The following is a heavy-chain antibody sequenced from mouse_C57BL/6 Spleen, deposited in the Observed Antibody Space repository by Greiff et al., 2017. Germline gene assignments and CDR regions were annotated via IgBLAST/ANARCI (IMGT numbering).Heavy chain of an antibody. Sequence: EVNVVESGGGLVKPGGSLKLSCAASGFTFSSYAMSWVRQTPEKRLEWVATISDGGSYTYYPDNVKGRFTISRDNAKNKLYLQMSHLKSEDTAMYYCARDYGSSLYWYFDGWGTGTTVTVAS. CDR2: ISDGGSYT. J-gene: IGHJ1*03. CDR1: GFTFSSYA. D-gene: IGHD1-1*01. V-gene: IGHV5-4*01. CDR3: ARDYGSSLYWYFDG.